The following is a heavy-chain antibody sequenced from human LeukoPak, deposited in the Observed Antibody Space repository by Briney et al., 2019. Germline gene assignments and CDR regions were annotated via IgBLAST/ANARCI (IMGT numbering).Heavy chain of an antibody. CDR1: GGSISSGGYY. CDR3: ARVHDSSGYADY. Sequence: SETLPLTCTVSGGSISSGGYYWSWIRQPPGKGLEWIGYIYYSGSTYYNPSLKSRVTISVDTSKNQFSLKLSSVTAADTAVYYCARVHDSSGYADYWGQGTLVTVSS. J-gene: IGHJ4*02. CDR2: IYYSGST. V-gene: IGHV4-30-4*01. D-gene: IGHD3-22*01.